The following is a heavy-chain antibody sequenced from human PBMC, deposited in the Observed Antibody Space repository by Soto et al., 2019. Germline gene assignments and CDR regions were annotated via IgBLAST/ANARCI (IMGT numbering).Heavy chain of an antibody. CDR1: GFTFSSFA. V-gene: IGHV3-23*01. CDR2: ISHSGGSA. J-gene: IGHJ6*03. D-gene: IGHD2-21*01. Sequence: GSLRLSCAASGFTFSSFAMSWVRQAPGKGLEWVSGISHSGGSANYADSVKGRFTASRDNSKNTLYLQMNSLRAEDTAVYYCAKVAFLAYYYYMDVWGKGT. CDR3: AKVAFLAYYYYMDV.